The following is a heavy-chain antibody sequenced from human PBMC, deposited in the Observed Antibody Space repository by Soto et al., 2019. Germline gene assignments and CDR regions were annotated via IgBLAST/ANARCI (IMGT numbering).Heavy chain of an antibody. Sequence: GGSLRLSCAASGFTFSSYGMHWVRQAPGKGLEWVAVISYDGSKKYYADSVKGRFTISRDNSKNMLYLQMNSLRAEDTAVYYCANSGYGSGWYNFGFDYWGQGTLVTVSS. CDR3: ANSGYGSGWYNFGFDY. J-gene: IGHJ4*02. CDR2: ISYDGSKK. D-gene: IGHD6-19*01. CDR1: GFTFSSYG. V-gene: IGHV3-30*18.